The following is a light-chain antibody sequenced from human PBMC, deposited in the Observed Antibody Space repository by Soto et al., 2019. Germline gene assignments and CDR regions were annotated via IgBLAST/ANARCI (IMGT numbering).Light chain of an antibody. V-gene: IGKV3-20*01. CDR2: DVS. J-gene: IGKJ1*01. CDR3: QQYNSYPWT. CDR1: QSVSSSY. Sequence: EIVLTQSPGTLSLSPGERATLSCRSSQSVSSSYLAWYQHKPGQAPRLLIYDVSSRATGIPDRFSGSGSGTDFTLTISSLQPDDFAAYYCQQYNSYPWTFGQGTKVEIK.